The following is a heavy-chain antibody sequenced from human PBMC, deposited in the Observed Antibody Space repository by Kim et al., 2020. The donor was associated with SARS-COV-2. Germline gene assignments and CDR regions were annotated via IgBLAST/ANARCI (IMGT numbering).Heavy chain of an antibody. CDR1: GGSISGYY. CDR2: IYSSGAT. Sequence: SETLSLTCTVSGGSISGYYCSWIRQPPGKGLEWVGYIYSSGATSYNPSLKSRFTMSVDTSKNQLSLKLTSITAADTAVYYCAALTDYFDSRGHQDLYYWGQGTLVTVSS. CDR3: AALTDYFDSRGHQDLYY. V-gene: IGHV4-59*13. D-gene: IGHD3-22*01. J-gene: IGHJ4*02.